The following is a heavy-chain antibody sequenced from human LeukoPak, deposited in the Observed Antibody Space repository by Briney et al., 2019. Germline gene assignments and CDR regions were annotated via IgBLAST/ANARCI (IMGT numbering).Heavy chain of an antibody. J-gene: IGHJ4*02. D-gene: IGHD5-18*01. CDR1: GGSISSSSYY. V-gene: IGHV4-39*01. CDR2: IYYSGST. CDR3: ARQAPGYSYGYVY. Sequence: SETLSLTCTVSGGSISSSSYYWGWIRQPPGKGLEWIGSIYYSGSTYYNPSLKSRVTISVDTSKNQFSLTLSSVTAADTAVYYCARQAPGYSYGYVYWGQGTLVTVSS.